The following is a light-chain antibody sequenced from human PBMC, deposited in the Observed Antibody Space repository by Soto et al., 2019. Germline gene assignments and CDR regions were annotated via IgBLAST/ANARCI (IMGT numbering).Light chain of an antibody. J-gene: IGLJ2*01. CDR2: EVS. V-gene: IGLV2-14*01. CDR1: SSDVGGYNY. CDR3: SSYTSNNIVI. Sequence: QSVLTQPASVSGSPGQSITISCTGTSSDVGGYNYVSWYQHHPGKAPKVMIYEVSNRPSGVSNRFSGSKSGNTASLTISGLQAEDEADYYCSSYTSNNIVIFGGGTKVTVL.